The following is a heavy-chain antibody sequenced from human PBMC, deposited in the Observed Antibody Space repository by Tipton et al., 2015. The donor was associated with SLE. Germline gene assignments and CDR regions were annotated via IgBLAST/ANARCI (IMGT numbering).Heavy chain of an antibody. Sequence: TLSLTCTVSGDSISGTSYYWGWIRQPPGKGLEWIGSIHNTGSTYSNPSLRSRVSISIDTSQKQFSLRLTSVTAADTAIYYCARNRRYTWSDEGFDYWGQGARVAVSS. D-gene: IGHD2-2*02. CDR2: IHNTGST. J-gene: IGHJ4*02. CDR1: GDSISGTSYY. CDR3: ARNRRYTWSDEGFDY. V-gene: IGHV4-39*07.